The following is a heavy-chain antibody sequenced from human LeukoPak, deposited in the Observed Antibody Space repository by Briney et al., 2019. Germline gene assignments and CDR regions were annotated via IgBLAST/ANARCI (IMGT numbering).Heavy chain of an antibody. V-gene: IGHV4-34*01. CDR3: ARNAVGATYYFGY. D-gene: IGHD1-26*01. J-gene: IGHJ4*02. CDR1: GGSFSGYY. CDR2: INHSGST. Sequence: SETLSLTCAVYGGSFSGYYWSWIRPPPAKGLEWIGEINHSGSTNYNPSLKSRVTISVDTSKNQFSLKLSSVTAADTAVYYCARNAVGATYYFGYWGQGTLVNVSS.